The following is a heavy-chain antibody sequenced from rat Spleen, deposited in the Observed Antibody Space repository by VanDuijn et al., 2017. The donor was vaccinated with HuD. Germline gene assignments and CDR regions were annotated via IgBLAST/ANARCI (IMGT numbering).Heavy chain of an antibody. V-gene: IGHV5-58*01. J-gene: IGHJ2*01. CDR2: ISTDGGST. D-gene: IGHD1-11*01. CDR3: ARHRYGGYSQ. CDR1: GFTFSSYW. Sequence: EVLLVETGGGLVQPGRSLKLSCVVSGFTFSSYWMYWIRQAPGKGLEWVSSISTDGGSTYYPDSVKGRFTISRDNAENTQYLQMDSLRSEDTATYYCARHRYGGYSQWGQGVMVTVSS.